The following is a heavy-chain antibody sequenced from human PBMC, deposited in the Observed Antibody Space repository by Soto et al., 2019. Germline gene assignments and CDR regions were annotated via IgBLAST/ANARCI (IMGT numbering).Heavy chain of an antibody. CDR3: FCYSNYVSDAFDI. Sequence: PGGSLRLSCAASGFTFDDYAMHWVRQAPGKGLEWVSGISWNSGSIGYADSVKGRFTISRDNAKNSLYLQMNSLRAEDTALYYCFCYSNYVSDAFDIWGQGTMVTVSS. V-gene: IGHV3-9*01. CDR2: ISWNSGSI. CDR1: GFTFDDYA. D-gene: IGHD4-4*01. J-gene: IGHJ3*02.